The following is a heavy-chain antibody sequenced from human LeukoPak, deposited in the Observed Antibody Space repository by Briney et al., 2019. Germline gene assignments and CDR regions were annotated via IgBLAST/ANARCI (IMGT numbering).Heavy chain of an antibody. Sequence: GGSLRLSCAASGFTFSSYDMSWIRQAPGKGLEWVSYISRTSDIVSYADSVRGRFTISRDNAKNSLYLQMSSLRAEDTAVYYCARDYGYAFDTWGQGTMVTVSS. CDR3: ARDYGYAFDT. CDR1: GFTFSSYD. J-gene: IGHJ3*02. CDR2: ISRTSDIV. V-gene: IGHV3-48*01. D-gene: IGHD3-16*01.